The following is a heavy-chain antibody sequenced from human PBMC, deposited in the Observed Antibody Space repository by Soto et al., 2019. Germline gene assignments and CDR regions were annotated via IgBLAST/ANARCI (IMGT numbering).Heavy chain of an antibody. J-gene: IGHJ4*02. CDR1: GYTFTNYD. CDR3: ARGGPAAGFDY. V-gene: IGHV1-8*01. CDR2: MNANSGSA. Sequence: QVQLVQSGAEEKKTGASVKVSCKASGYTFTNYDINWVRQANGQGLEWMGWMNANSGSAGYAQNFQGRVTLTRDTSSSTAYMELCGLRSEDTAMYYCARGGPAAGFDYWGQGTLVTVSS. D-gene: IGHD6-13*01.